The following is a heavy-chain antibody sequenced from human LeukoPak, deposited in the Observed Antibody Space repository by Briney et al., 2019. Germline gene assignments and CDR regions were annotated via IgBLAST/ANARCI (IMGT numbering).Heavy chain of an antibody. D-gene: IGHD2-2*01. Sequence: GGSLRLSRAASGFTFSSHGMHWVRQAPGKGLEWVAFIRYDGSNKYYADSVKGRFTISRDNSKNTLYLQMNSLRAEDTAVYYCAPLAYCSSTGCNHWGQGTLVTVSS. CDR2: IRYDGSNK. CDR3: APLAYCSSTGCNH. CDR1: GFTFSSHG. V-gene: IGHV3-30*02. J-gene: IGHJ4*02.